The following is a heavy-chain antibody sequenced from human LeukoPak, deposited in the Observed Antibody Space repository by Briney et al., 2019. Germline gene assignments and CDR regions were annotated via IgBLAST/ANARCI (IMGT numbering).Heavy chain of an antibody. J-gene: IGHJ4*02. CDR1: GYTVTELS. D-gene: IGHD3-3*01. CDR3: ATGLADFWSGYRLDY. Sequence: ASVKVSCKGSGYTVTELSMHWVRQAPGKGLEWMGGFDREDGETIYAQKFQGRVTMTEDTSTDTAYMELSSLRSEDTAVYYCATGLADFWSGYRLDYWGQGTLVTVSS. CDR2: FDREDGET. V-gene: IGHV1-24*01.